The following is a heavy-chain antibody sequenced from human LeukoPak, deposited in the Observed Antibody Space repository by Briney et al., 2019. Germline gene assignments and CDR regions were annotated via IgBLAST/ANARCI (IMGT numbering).Heavy chain of an antibody. CDR3: ARPYYDSSAPPYDY. CDR2: ISAYNGNT. Sequence: ASVKVSCKASGYTFTSYAISWVRQAPGQGLEWMGWISAYNGNTNYAQKLQGRVTMTTDTSTSTAYMELRSLRSDDTAVYYCARPYYDSSAPPYDYWGQGTLMTVSS. D-gene: IGHD3-22*01. CDR1: GYTFTSYA. V-gene: IGHV1-18*01. J-gene: IGHJ4*02.